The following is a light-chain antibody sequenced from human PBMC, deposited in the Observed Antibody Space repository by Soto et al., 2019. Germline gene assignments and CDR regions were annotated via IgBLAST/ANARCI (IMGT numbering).Light chain of an antibody. CDR1: QDISNY. CDR3: KQHDNLPFT. J-gene: IGKJ3*01. Sequence: DIQMTQSPSSLSASVGDRVTITCQASQDISNYLSWYQQKPGKAPKLLIYDASNLEKGIPSRFSGCVSGTSFTFAISSLQAEDFSTYYCKQHDNLPFTFGPGTKVDIK. CDR2: DAS. V-gene: IGKV1-33*01.